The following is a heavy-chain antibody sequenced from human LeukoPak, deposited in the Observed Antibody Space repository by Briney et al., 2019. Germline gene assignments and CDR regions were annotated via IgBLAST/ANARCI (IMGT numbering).Heavy chain of an antibody. CDR1: GFTFGSYG. Sequence: GGSLRLSCAASGFTFGSYGMHWVRQAPGKGLEYVSAISSNGGSTYYANSVKGRFTISRDNSKNTLYLQMNSLRAEDTAVYYCAKDLAAMVYYFDYWGQGTLVTVSS. CDR2: ISSNGGST. V-gene: IGHV3-64*01. D-gene: IGHD5-18*01. J-gene: IGHJ4*02. CDR3: AKDLAAMVYYFDY.